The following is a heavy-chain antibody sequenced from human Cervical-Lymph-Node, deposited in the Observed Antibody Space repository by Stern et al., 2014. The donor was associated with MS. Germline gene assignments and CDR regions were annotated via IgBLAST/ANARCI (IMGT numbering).Heavy chain of an antibody. V-gene: IGHV3-7*04. CDR3: ARGYCSGDRCSSDDFDY. J-gene: IGHJ4*02. D-gene: IGHD2-15*01. CDR1: GFTFSSYW. Sequence: EMQLVESGGGLVQPGESLRLSCAASGFTFSSYWMNWVRQAPGKGLEWVANGNHNEGVKQYVGAVRGRFTISRDNAKNSVSLQMNSLRAEDTAVYYCARGYCSGDRCSSDDFDYWGQGTQVTVSS. CDR2: GNHNEGVK.